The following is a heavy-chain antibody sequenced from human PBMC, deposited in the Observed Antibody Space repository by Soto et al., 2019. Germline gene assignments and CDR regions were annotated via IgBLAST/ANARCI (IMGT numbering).Heavy chain of an antibody. CDR2: IGGSGSSA. CDR3: AKDAVAYNGEWDWFDL. CDR1: GFTFKNFA. J-gene: IGHJ5*02. D-gene: IGHD3-10*01. V-gene: IGHV3-23*01. Sequence: EVQLLESGGGLVQPGGSLRLSCVASGFTFKNFAITWVLQAPGKGMEWVSAIGGSGSSANYADSVKGRFTVSRDDSKSTLYLQMSGLRVDDTALYYCAKDAVAYNGEWDWFDLWGQGTLVTVSS.